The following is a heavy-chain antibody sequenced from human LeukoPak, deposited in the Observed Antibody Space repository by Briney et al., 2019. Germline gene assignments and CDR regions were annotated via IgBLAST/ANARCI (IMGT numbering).Heavy chain of an antibody. J-gene: IGHJ2*01. V-gene: IGHV1-18*01. CDR2: INSKRGTS. CDR3: AREAVAGVWYFDL. D-gene: IGHD6-19*01. Sequence: ASVKLSCKAAGYTFISYGFSWVRQAPGQGLEWVGWINSKRGTSHYVQNLQGRLIMTTDTSTSTPYMQLSSLRVDDTAVYYCAREAVAGVWYFDLWGRGTLVTVSS. CDR1: GYTFISYG.